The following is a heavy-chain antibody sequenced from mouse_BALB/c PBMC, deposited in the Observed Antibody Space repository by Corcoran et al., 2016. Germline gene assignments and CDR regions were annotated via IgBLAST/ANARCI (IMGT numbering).Heavy chain of an antibody. J-gene: IGHJ3*01. V-gene: IGHV9-3-1*01. CDR3: ARDPAWFAY. CDR2: INTYTGEA. CDR1: GYTFTNYG. Sequence: QIQLVQSGPELKKPGETVKISCKASGYTFTNYGMNWVKQAPGKGLKWMGWINTYTGEATYAVDFKGRFAFSLETSASTAYLQINNLKNEDTATYFCARDPAWFAYWGQGTLVTVSA.